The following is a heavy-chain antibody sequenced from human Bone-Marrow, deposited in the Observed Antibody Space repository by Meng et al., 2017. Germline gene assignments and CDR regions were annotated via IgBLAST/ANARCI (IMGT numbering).Heavy chain of an antibody. CDR3: ARDPSGLLWFGELLAYYYYGMDV. V-gene: IGHV3-21*01. J-gene: IGHJ6*02. Sequence: GGSLRLSCAASGFTFSSYSMNWVRQAPGKGLEWVSSISSSSSYISYADSVKGRFTISRDNAKNSLYLKMNSLRAEDTAGYYCARDPSGLLWFGELLAYYYYGMDVWGQGTTVTVSS. D-gene: IGHD3-10*01. CDR1: GFTFSSYS. CDR2: ISSSSSYI.